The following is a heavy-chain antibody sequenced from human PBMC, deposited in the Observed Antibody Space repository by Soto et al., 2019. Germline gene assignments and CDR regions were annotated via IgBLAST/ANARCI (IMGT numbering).Heavy chain of an antibody. CDR3: ARGFQLRFDP. D-gene: IGHD3-3*01. CDR2: INPTXGGT. V-gene: IGHV1-2*02. CDR1: GSTFTGYY. J-gene: IGHJ5*02. Sequence: XSVKVSCKASGSTFTGYYMHWVRQAPGQGIEGRGXINPTXGGTNYAQTFXXGVTMTRXXYITTAYMELSSMRSEDTAVYYCARGFQLRFDPCGQGTLVTVSS.